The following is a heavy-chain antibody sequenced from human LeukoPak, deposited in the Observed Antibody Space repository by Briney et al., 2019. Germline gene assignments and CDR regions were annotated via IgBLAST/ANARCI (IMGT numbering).Heavy chain of an antibody. CDR2: IKSKTDGGTT. J-gene: IGHJ4*02. D-gene: IGHD3-3*01. CDR1: GFTFRNAW. V-gene: IGHV3-15*01. Sequence: PGGSLRLSCAASGFTFRNAWMSWVRQAPGKGLEWFGRIKSKTDGGTTDYAAPVKGRFTISRDDSKNTLYRQMNSLKTEDTAVYYCTTDVLRFLEWLFDDYWGQGTLVTVSS. CDR3: TTDVLRFLEWLFDDY.